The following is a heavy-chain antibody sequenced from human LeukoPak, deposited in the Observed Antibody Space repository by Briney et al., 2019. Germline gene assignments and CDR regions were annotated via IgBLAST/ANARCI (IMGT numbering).Heavy chain of an antibody. D-gene: IGHD3-3*01. J-gene: IGHJ4*02. Sequence: GGSLRLSCAASGFIFSTYGMHWVRQAPGKGLEWVAFIRYDGSNKYYADSVKGRFTISRDNSKNTLYLQMNSLRAEDTAVYYCAKDQYYDFWSGYRPQYFDYWGQGTLVTVSS. CDR2: IRYDGSNK. CDR1: GFIFSTYG. V-gene: IGHV3-30*02. CDR3: AKDQYYDFWSGYRPQYFDY.